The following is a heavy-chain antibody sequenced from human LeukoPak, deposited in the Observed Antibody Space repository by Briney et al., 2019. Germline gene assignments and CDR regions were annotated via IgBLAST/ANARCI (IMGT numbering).Heavy chain of an antibody. CDR3: ARALFWSAYYTGRTLGLNSFDY. Sequence: GASVKVSCKASGGTFSSYAISWVRQAPGQGLEWMGGIIPIFGTANYAQKFQGRVTITADESTSTAYMELSSLRSEDTAVYYCARALFWSAYYTGRTLGLNSFDYWGQGTLVTVSS. CDR1: GGTFSSYA. D-gene: IGHD3-3*01. V-gene: IGHV1-69*13. J-gene: IGHJ4*02. CDR2: IIPIFGTA.